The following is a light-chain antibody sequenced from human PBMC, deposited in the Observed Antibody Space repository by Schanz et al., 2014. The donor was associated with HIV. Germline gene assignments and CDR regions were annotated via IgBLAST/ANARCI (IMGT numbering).Light chain of an antibody. V-gene: IGKV1-5*03. CDR1: QSISAW. J-gene: IGKJ4*01. CDR3: QQANTFPLT. CDR2: EAS. Sequence: DIQMTQSPSTLSASVGDRVSLTCRASQSISAWLAWYQQKPGRAPKLLIYEASTLETGVPSRFSGSGSGTEFTLTISSLQPDDFATYYCQQANTFPLTFGGGTKVEIK.